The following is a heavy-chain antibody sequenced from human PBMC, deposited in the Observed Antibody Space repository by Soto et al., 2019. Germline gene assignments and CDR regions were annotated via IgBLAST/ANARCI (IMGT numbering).Heavy chain of an antibody. CDR3: ARGDREDIAVVIGARPGEYGVDV. V-gene: IGHV3-30*14. CDR1: GFTFRIYA. J-gene: IGHJ6*02. Sequence: QVQLVESGGGVVQPGRSLRLSCAASGFTFRIYAMHWVRQAPGKALECVAVISYDGSNKFYRDSVKGRFTISRDNSKNTLELQINSLRYEDTAVYYCARGDREDIAVVIGARPGEYGVDVWGQGTTVTVSS. CDR2: ISYDGSNK. D-gene: IGHD2-15*01.